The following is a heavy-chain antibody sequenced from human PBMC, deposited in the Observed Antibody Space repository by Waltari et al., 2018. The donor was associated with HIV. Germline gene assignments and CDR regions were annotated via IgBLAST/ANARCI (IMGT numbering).Heavy chain of an antibody. V-gene: IGHV4-38-2*02. CDR2: MFHSGIT. D-gene: IGHD2-15*01. CDR1: GYAIRSGFY. Sequence: QVQLQESGPGLVRPSETLSLNCTVSGYAIRSGFYWAWLRRPRGKGLEWIGSMFHSGITYYNASLKSRVTMSIDVTKNRISLKLKSVTATDTALYYCARAQENSGGLAFQLWGLGTLVTVSS. CDR3: ARAQENSGGLAFQL. J-gene: IGHJ1*01.